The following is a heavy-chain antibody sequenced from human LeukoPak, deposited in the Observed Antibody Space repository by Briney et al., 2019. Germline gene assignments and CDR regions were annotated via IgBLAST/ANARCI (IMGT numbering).Heavy chain of an antibody. J-gene: IGHJ6*02. V-gene: IGHV5-10-1*01. CDR3: ARRGRAQGALNPNYGMDV. CDR2: IDPSDSYT. CDR1: GYSFPSYW. Sequence: GESLRISCKGSGYSFPSYWITWVRQMPGKGLEWMGSIDPSDSYTNYSPSFQGHVTVSADKSISTAYLQWTSLKASDTAMYYCARRGRAQGALNPNYGMDVWGQGTTVTVSS.